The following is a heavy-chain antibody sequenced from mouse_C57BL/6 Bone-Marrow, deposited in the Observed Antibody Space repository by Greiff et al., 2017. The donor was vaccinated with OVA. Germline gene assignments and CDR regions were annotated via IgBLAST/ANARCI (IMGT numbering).Heavy chain of an antibody. CDR3: ARRSITGTRDYFDY. J-gene: IGHJ2*01. Sequence: EVMLVESGPVLVKPGPSVKISCKASGFTFTDYYMHWVKQSHGKSLEWIGLVYPYNGGTSYNQKFKGKATLTVDTSSSTAYMELNSLTSEDSAVYYCARRSITGTRDYFDYWGQGTTLTVSS. CDR2: VYPYNGGT. D-gene: IGHD4-1*01. V-gene: IGHV1-36*01. CDR1: GFTFTDYY.